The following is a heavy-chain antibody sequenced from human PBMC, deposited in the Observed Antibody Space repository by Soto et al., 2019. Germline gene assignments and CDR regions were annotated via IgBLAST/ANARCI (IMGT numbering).Heavy chain of an antibody. CDR3: ASVQQLEPGAFDI. V-gene: IGHV4-34*01. CDR1: GGSFSGYY. J-gene: IGHJ3*02. Sequence: QVQLQQWGAGLLKPSETLSLTCAVYGGSFSGYYWSWIRQPPGKGLEWIGEINHSGSTNYNPSLKSRVTISVDTSKNQFSLKLSSVTAADTAVYYCASVQQLEPGAFDIWGLGTMVTVSS. D-gene: IGHD6-13*01. CDR2: INHSGST.